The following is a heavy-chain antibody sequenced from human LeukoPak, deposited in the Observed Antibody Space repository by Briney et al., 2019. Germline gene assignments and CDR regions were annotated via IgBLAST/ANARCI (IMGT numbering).Heavy chain of an antibody. J-gene: IGHJ4*02. CDR1: GGSFSGYY. Sequence: SETLSLTCAVYGGSFSGYYWSWIRQPPGKGLEWIGEVNHSGSTNYNPSLKSRVTTSVDTSKNQFSLMLSSVTAADTAVYYCARDTYYYDSSGYYQGYYFDYWGQGTLVTVSS. CDR2: VNHSGST. D-gene: IGHD3-22*01. V-gene: IGHV4-34*01. CDR3: ARDTYYYDSSGYYQGYYFDY.